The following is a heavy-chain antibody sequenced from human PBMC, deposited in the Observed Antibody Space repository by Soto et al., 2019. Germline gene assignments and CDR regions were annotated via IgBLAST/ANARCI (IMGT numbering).Heavy chain of an antibody. J-gene: IGHJ3*02. CDR2: ISWNSGSI. Sequence: EVQLVESGGGLVQPGRSLRLSCAASGFTFDDYAMHWVRQAPGKGLEWVSGISWNSGSIGYADPVNGRFTISRDNAKNSLYLQMNSLRAEDTALYYCSKGRNEHYFDWFIFPNDAFDIWGQGTMVTVSS. V-gene: IGHV3-9*01. CDR3: SKGRNEHYFDWFIFPNDAFDI. CDR1: GFTFDDYA. D-gene: IGHD3-9*01.